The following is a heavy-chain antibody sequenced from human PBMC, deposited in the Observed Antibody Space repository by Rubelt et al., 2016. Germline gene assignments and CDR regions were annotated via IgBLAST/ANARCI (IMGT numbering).Heavy chain of an antibody. CDR2: IYSGGST. J-gene: IGHJ4*02. Sequence: EVQLVESGGGLVQPGGSLRLSCAASGFTVSSNYMSWVRQAPGKGLEWASVIYSGGSTYYADSGKGRLTISRHNSKNTLDLQMNSLRAEDSAVYYCARGRDCYNSYWGQGTLVTVSS. D-gene: IGHD5-24*01. CDR3: ARGRDCYNSY. CDR1: GFTVSSNY. V-gene: IGHV3-53*04.